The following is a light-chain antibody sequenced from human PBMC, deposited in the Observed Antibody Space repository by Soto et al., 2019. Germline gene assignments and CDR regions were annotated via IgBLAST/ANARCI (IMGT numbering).Light chain of an antibody. CDR1: SSDIGNYNI. CDR2: EAS. CDR3: CSYAGSITFWP. V-gene: IGLV2-23*01. Sequence: QSVLTQPASVSGSPGQSIAISCTGTSSDIGNYNIISWYQQHPGKVPKLIIYEASKRPSGVSDRFSGSKSGNTASLTISGLQAEDEADYYCCSYAGSITFWPFGGGTQLTVL. J-gene: IGLJ3*02.